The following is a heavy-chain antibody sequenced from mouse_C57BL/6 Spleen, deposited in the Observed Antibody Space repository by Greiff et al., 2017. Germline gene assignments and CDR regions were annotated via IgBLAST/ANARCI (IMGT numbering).Heavy chain of an antibody. CDR1: GYTFTEYT. J-gene: IGHJ2*01. V-gene: IGHV1-62-2*01. Sequence: LVKSGASVKLSCKASGYTFTEYTIHWVKQRSGQGLAWIGWFYPGSGSIKYNEKFKDKATLIADKTSSTVYMELSRLTSEDSAVYFCARHEVYYGILDYWGQGTTLTVSS. CDR2: FYPGSGSI. CDR3: ARHEVYYGILDY. D-gene: IGHD2-1*01.